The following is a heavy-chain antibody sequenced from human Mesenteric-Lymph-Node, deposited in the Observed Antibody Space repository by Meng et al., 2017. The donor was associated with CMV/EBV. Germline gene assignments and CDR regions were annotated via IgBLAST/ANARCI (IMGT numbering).Heavy chain of an antibody. J-gene: IGHJ6*02. V-gene: IGHV3-66*02. CDR3: ARESPTALYGMDV. CDR1: GFTVSSNY. D-gene: IGHD4-17*01. Sequence: GESLKISCAASGFTVSSNYMSWVRQAPGKGLEWVSVIYSGGSTYYADSVKGRFTISRDNSKNTLYLQMNSLRAEDTAVYYCARESPTALYGMDVWGQGTTVTVSS. CDR2: IYSGGST.